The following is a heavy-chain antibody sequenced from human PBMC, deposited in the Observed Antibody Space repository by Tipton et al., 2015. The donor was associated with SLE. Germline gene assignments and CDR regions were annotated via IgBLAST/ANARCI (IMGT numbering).Heavy chain of an antibody. Sequence: QLVQSGGGVVQPGRSLRLSCAASGFTFSSYAMHWVRQAPGKGLEWVAVISYDGSNKYYADSVKGRFTISRDNSKNTLYLQMNSLRAEDTAVYYCTLDHSSSEYYYGMDVRGQGTTVTVSS. CDR1: GFTFSSYA. D-gene: IGHD6-6*01. J-gene: IGHJ6*02. CDR3: TLDHSSSEYYYGMDV. CDR2: ISYDGSNK. V-gene: IGHV3-30*04.